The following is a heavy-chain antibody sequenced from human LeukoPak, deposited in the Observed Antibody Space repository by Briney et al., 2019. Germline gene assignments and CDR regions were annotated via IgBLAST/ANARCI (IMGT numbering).Heavy chain of an antibody. CDR3: ARSRSGFIDY. CDR2: TYYRSKWYN. V-gene: IGHV6-1*01. CDR1: GDSVSGNSGA. J-gene: IGHJ4*02. Sequence: SQTLSLTCAIFGDSVSGNSGAWNWIGQSPSRGLEWLGRTYYRSKWYNDYAVTVKSRITINPDTSKNQFSLQLSSVTPEDTAVYYCARSRSGFIDYWGQGTLVTASS. D-gene: IGHD3-22*01.